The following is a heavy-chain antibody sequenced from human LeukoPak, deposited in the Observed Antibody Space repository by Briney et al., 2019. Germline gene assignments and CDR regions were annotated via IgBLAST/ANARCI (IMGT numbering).Heavy chain of an antibody. CDR3: ARRRYYDSSGYYYYFDF. D-gene: IGHD3-22*01. CDR1: GGSISSNSYY. CDR2: IYYSGST. V-gene: IGHV4-39*01. Sequence: PSETLSLTCTVSGGSISSNSYYWGWIRQPPGKGLEWIGSIYYSGSTNYNPSLKGRVTMSVDTSKNQFSLRLSSVTAADTAVYYCARRRYYDSSGYYYYFDFWGQGTLVTVSS. J-gene: IGHJ4*02.